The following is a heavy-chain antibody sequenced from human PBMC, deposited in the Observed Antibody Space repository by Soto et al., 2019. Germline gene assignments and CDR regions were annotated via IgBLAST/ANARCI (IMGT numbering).Heavy chain of an antibody. Sequence: PGESLKISCKGSGYSFTSYWIGWVRQIPGKGLEWMGIIYPGDSDTRYSPSFQGQVTISADKSISTAYLQWSSLKASDTAMYYCARRTDGSYYYYGMDVWGQGTTVTVS. CDR3: ARRTDGSYYYYGMDV. V-gene: IGHV5-51*01. CDR1: GYSFTSYW. J-gene: IGHJ6*02. CDR2: IYPGDSDT. D-gene: IGHD1-26*01.